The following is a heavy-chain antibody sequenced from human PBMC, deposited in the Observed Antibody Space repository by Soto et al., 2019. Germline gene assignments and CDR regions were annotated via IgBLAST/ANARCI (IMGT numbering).Heavy chain of an antibody. CDR2: IDPSDSYT. CDR1: GYIFTSYW. V-gene: IGHV5-10-1*01. D-gene: IGHD6-19*01. J-gene: IGHJ6*02. Sequence: PGESLKISCKGSGYIFTSYWISWVRQMPGKGLEWMGRIDPSDSYTNYSPSFQGHVTFSADKSISTAYLQWSSLQASDTAMYYCARLAMASRRGYYGMDVWGQGTTVTVSS. CDR3: ARLAMASRRGYYGMDV.